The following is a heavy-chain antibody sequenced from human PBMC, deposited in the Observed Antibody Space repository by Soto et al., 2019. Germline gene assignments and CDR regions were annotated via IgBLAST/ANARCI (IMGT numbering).Heavy chain of an antibody. Sequence: EVQLVESGGGLVQPGKSLRLSGVASGFTFDDCSMNWVGQAPGKGLEWVSGISGDSGTIGYADSVKGRFSISRDGAKNSLYLQMNSLRVEDAALYYCVQGRYPTMASPLDHWGQGTLVTVSS. J-gene: IGHJ5*02. CDR3: VQGRYPTMASPLDH. D-gene: IGHD5-12*01. CDR2: ISGDSGTI. CDR1: GFTFDDCS. V-gene: IGHV3-9*01.